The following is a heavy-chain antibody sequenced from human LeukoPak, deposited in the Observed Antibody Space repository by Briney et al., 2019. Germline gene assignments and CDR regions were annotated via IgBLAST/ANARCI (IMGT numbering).Heavy chain of an antibody. J-gene: IGHJ1*01. CDR3: ASQGDLKYFQH. D-gene: IGHD1-26*01. V-gene: IGHV3-74*01. CDR1: GFNFASNW. CDR2: INSGGSGT. Sequence: GGSLRLSCAASGFNFASNWMHWVRQTPGRGLMWVSRINSGGSGTSYADSVEGRFTISRDNSKNTLYLQMNSLRAEDTAVYYCASQGDLKYFQHWGQGTLVTVSS.